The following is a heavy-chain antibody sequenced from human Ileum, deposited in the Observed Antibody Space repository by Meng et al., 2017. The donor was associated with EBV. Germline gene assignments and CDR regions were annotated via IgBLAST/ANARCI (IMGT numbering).Heavy chain of an antibody. J-gene: IGHJ4*02. Sequence: QVQLPQWAAGLLKPSVPLSLTCPVNGGSLSGAYWNWIRQPPGKGLEWIGEIIHGGSPSYNPSPKSRVTISIDTSKNQLSLMLSSVTAADTAVYYCARRPTGIDYWGQGTLVTVSS. V-gene: IGHV4-34*12. D-gene: IGHD2-8*02. CDR2: IIHGGSP. CDR1: GGSLSGAY. CDR3: ARRPTGIDY.